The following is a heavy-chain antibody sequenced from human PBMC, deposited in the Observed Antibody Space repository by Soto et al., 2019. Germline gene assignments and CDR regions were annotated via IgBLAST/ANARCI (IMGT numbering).Heavy chain of an antibody. V-gene: IGHV1-69*04. CDR3: ARDYYYDSSGHDRGY. CDR2: IIPILGIA. J-gene: IGHJ4*02. Sequence: GASVKVSCKASGGTFSSYTISWVRQAPGQGLEWMGRIIPILGIANYAQKFQGRVTITADKSTSTAYMELSSLRSEDTAVYYCARDYYYDSSGHDRGYWGQGTLVTVSS. CDR1: GGTFSSYT. D-gene: IGHD3-22*01.